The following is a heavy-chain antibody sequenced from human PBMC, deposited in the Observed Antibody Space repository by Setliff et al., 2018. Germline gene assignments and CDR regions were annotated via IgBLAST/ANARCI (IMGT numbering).Heavy chain of an antibody. J-gene: IGHJ5*02. Sequence: GASVKVSCKASGDSFNNYAISWVRQAPGQGLEWMGGIIPMFGTPAYAQKFQGRLTITADESTSTAYMELNSLRSEDTAIYYCARDSYGDNLPYNWFAPWGQGTLVTVSS. CDR2: IIPMFGTP. CDR1: GDSFNNYA. V-gene: IGHV1-69*13. CDR3: ARDSYGDNLPYNWFAP. D-gene: IGHD4-17*01.